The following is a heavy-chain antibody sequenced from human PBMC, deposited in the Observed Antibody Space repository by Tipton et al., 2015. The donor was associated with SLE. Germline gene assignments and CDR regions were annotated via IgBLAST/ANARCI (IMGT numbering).Heavy chain of an antibody. D-gene: IGHD2-21*02. J-gene: IGHJ6*02. CDR2: IYYDGNT. CDR3: ARGMVTWRGAILGVDV. CDR1: GASIGSSSSS. V-gene: IGHV4-39*07. Sequence: TLSLTCIVSGASIGSSSSSWAWIRQSPNKGLEWIGNIYYDGNTYYNPSLKSRVTISVDTAKNQFSLKLTSVPAADTAVYYCARGMVTWRGAILGVDVWGQGTTVNVSS.